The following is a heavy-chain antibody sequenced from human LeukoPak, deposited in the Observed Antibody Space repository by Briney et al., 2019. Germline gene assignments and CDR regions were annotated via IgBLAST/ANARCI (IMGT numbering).Heavy chain of an antibody. V-gene: IGHV3-20*04. D-gene: IGHD1-1*01. CDR3: AKSRSGSANWALQIFDN. CDR2: INWNGGST. J-gene: IGHJ4*02. CDR1: GFTFDDYG. Sequence: GGSLRLSCAASGFTFDDYGMSWVRQAPGRGLEWVSGINWNGGSTGYADSVKGRFTISRDNAKNSLYLQMNSLRAEDTAVYFCAKSRSGSANWALQIFDNWGQGTLVTVSS.